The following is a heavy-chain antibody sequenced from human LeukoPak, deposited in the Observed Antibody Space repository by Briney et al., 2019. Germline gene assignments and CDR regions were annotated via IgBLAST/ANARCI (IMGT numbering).Heavy chain of an antibody. CDR3: AGPTDWFDP. D-gene: IGHD4-11*01. J-gene: IGHJ5*02. Sequence: SETLSLTCTVSGGSISSYYWSWIRQPPGKGLEWIGYIYYSGSTNYNPSLKSRVTISVDTSKNQFSLKLSSVTAADTAVYYCAGPTDWFDPWGQGTLVTVSS. V-gene: IGHV4-59*08. CDR1: GGSISSYY. CDR2: IYYSGST.